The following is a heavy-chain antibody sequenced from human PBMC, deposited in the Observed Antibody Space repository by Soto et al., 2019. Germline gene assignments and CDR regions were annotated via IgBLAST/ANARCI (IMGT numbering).Heavy chain of an antibody. D-gene: IGHD3-3*01. Sequence: PGGSLRLSCVGSGFNFRIYTMNWVRQAPGKGPEWVSSISQTGDYIFYADSVKGRFTISRDNAKNSVFLQMNSLGAEDTAMYYCARDREDGRITIFGVVIRPYYYYGMDVWGQGTTVTVSS. CDR3: ARDREDGRITIFGVVIRPYYYYGMDV. CDR2: ISQTGDYI. V-gene: IGHV3-21*01. CDR1: GFNFRIYT. J-gene: IGHJ6*02.